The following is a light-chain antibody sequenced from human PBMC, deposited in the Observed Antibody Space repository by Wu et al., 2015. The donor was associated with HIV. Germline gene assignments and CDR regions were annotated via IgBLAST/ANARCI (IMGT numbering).Light chain of an antibody. CDR3: QQYNNLLLFT. V-gene: IGKV3-15*01. CDR2: GAS. J-gene: IGKJ3*01. Sequence: IVMTQSPATLSVSPGERATLSCRASQSLSSNLAWYQQKPGQAPRLLIYGASTRATGIPARFVGSGSATEFTLTISSMQSEDFAVYFCQQYNNLLLFTFGPGTTVDIK. CDR1: QSLSSN.